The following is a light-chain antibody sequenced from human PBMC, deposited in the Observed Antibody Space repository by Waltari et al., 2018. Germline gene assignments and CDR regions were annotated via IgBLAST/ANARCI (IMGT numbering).Light chain of an antibody. CDR1: SGHSD. J-gene: IGLJ1*01. CDR3: QTWGTDVPYV. Sequence: QLVLTQSPSVSASLGASVRLTCTLSSGHSDVVWHQQRPEQGPQYLMTVRRDGSHAKADGIPDRFSGSTSGAARYLTISGLQSEDEADYYCQTWGTDVPYVFGSGAKVTVL. V-gene: IGLV4-69*01. CDR2: VRRDGSH.